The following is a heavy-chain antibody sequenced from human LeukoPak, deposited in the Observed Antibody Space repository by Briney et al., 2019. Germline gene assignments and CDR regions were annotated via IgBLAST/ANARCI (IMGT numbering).Heavy chain of an antibody. J-gene: IGHJ4*02. CDR3: ARDLDWLLSDY. D-gene: IGHD3-9*01. CDR1: GFTFSAYW. V-gene: IGHV3-74*01. Sequence: GGSLRLSCAASGFTFSAYWMHWVRQAPGKELVWVSRVKYDGSTTTYADSVKGRFTISRDNAKNILYLQMNSLRVEDTAVYYCARDLDWLLSDYWGQGTLVTVSS. CDR2: VKYDGSTT.